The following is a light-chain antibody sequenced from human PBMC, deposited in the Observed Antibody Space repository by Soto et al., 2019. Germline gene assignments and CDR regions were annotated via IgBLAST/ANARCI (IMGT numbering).Light chain of an antibody. CDR1: RGVSSGY. CDR3: QHYDISSWT. CDR2: AAS. J-gene: IGKJ1*01. Sequence: ELVLTHSPGTLSLSPWERATLSCRASRGVSSGYLAWYQQKPGQAPRPLIYAASNRATGIPGRFSGSGFGTDFALTISRLEPEDFAVYYCQHYDISSWTFGQGTKVDIK. V-gene: IGKV3-20*01.